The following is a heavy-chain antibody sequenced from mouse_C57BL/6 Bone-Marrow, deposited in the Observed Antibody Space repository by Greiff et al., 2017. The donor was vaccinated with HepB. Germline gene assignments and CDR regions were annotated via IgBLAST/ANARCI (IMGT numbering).Heavy chain of an antibody. V-gene: IGHV5-17*01. CDR2: ISSGSSTI. D-gene: IGHD2-5*01. CDR3: AREGDYYSNSFAY. J-gene: IGHJ3*01. Sequence: EVKVEESGGGLVKPGGSLKLSCAASGFTFSDYGMHWVRQAPEKGLEWVAYISSGSSTIYYADTVKGRFTISRDNAKNTLFLQMTSLRSEDTAMYYCAREGDYYSNSFAYWGQGTLVTVSA. CDR1: GFTFSDYG.